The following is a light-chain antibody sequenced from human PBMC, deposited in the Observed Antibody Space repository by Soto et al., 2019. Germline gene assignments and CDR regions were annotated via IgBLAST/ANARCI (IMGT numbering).Light chain of an antibody. CDR3: SSFTSTITRYA. J-gene: IGLJ1*01. Sequence: QSALTQPASVSGSPGQSITISCTGTSSDVGGYNYVSWFQHHPGKAPKLIIYEVSYRPSGVSNRFSGSKPGDTASLTISGLQAEDEADYYCSSFTSTITRYAFGTGTKVTVL. CDR1: SSDVGGYNY. CDR2: EVS. V-gene: IGLV2-14*01.